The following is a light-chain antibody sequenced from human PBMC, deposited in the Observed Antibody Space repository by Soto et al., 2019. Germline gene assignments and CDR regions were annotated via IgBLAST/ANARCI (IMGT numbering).Light chain of an antibody. CDR2: WAS. CDR3: QQYYATAPS. J-gene: IGKJ2*01. V-gene: IGKV4-1*01. Sequence: DIVMTQSPDSLAVSLGERATISCKSSHSILYSSNNRDSLAWYQRKPGQPPRLLIYWASTRESGVPDRVSGSGSGTNFSLIIRSLQAEDVAVYYCQQYYATAPSFGQGTRLEVK. CDR1: HSILYSSNNRDS.